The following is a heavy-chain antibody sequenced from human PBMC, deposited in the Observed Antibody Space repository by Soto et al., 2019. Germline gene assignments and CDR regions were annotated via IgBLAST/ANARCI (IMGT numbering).Heavy chain of an antibody. J-gene: IGHJ4*02. CDR3: AGEGYYFDF. CDR1: GFTFSTYS. Sequence: EVQLVESGGGLVQTGGSLRLSCAASGFTFSTYSINWVRQAPGQGLEWVSYISSTSSTIYYADSVKGRFTISRDNDKKPLYLQMTSLRAEDTAVYYCAGEGYYFDFWGQGTLVTVSS. CDR2: ISSTSSTI. V-gene: IGHV3-48*01.